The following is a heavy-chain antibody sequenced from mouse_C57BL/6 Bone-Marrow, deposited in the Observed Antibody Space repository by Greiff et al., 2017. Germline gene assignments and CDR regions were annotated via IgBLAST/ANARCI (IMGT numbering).Heavy chain of an antibody. CDR2: IDPSDSYT. CDR3: AREPPQDYGSSYWFAY. J-gene: IGHJ3*01. V-gene: IGHV1-69*01. Sequence: QVQLQQPGAELVMPGASVKLSCKASGYTFTSYWMHWVKQRPGHGLEWIGEIDPSDSYTNYNQKVKGKSTLTVDKSSSTAYMQLSSLTSEDSAVYYCAREPPQDYGSSYWFAYWGQGTLVTVSA. CDR1: GYTFTSYW. D-gene: IGHD1-1*01.